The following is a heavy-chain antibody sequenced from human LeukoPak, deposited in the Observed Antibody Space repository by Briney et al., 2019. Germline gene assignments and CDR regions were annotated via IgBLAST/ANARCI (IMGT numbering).Heavy chain of an antibody. D-gene: IGHD3-22*01. CDR1: GFTFSSYG. CDR2: ITASGGGT. Sequence: PGRSLRLSCAASGFTFSSYGMHWVRQAPGKGLEWVSSITASGGGTDYTVSVKGRLTISRDNSKNTLYLQMNSLRAEDTAIYYCAKHYYDSSGYYYFFDYWGQGTLVTVSS. V-gene: IGHV3-23*01. CDR3: AKHYYDSSGYYYFFDY. J-gene: IGHJ4*02.